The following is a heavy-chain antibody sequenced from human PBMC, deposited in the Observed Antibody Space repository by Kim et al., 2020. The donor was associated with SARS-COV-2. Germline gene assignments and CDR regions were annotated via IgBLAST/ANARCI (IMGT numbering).Heavy chain of an antibody. V-gene: IGHV3-9*01. D-gene: IGHD2-2*01. CDR2: ISWNSGSI. Sequence: SLRLSCAASGFTFGDYAMHWVRQAPGKGLEWVSGISWNSGSIGYADSVMGRFTISRDNAKNSLYLQMNSLRAEDTALYYCAKVGEGKYCSSTSCYWDHNWFDPWGQGTLVTVSS. CDR1: GFTFGDYA. CDR3: AKVGEGKYCSSTSCYWDHNWFDP. J-gene: IGHJ5*02.